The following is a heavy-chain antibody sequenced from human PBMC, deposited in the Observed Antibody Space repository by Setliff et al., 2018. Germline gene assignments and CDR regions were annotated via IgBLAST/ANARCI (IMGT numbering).Heavy chain of an antibody. Sequence: PSETLSLTCTVSGGSISSYYWSWIRQPPGKGLEWIGYIYYSGSTNYNPSLKSRVTISVDTSKNQFSLKLSSVTAADTAVYYCARDRDKSYGFSGWVDPWGQGTLVTVSS. CDR3: ARDRDKSYGFSGWVDP. D-gene: IGHD5-18*01. V-gene: IGHV4-59*01. J-gene: IGHJ5*02. CDR1: GGSISSYY. CDR2: IYYSGST.